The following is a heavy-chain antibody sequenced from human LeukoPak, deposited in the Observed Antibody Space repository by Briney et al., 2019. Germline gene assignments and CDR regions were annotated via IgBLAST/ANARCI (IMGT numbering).Heavy chain of an antibody. CDR1: GGSISSSSYY. D-gene: IGHD3-22*01. J-gene: IGHJ4*02. Sequence: SETLSLTCTVSGGSISSSSYYWGWIRQPPGKGLEWIGSIYYSGSTYYNPSLKSRVTISVDTSKNQFSLKLSSVTAADTAVYYCARHQITMIVAFHQDGFGYWGQGTLVTVSS. CDR2: IYYSGST. V-gene: IGHV4-39*01. CDR3: ARHQITMIVAFHQDGFGY.